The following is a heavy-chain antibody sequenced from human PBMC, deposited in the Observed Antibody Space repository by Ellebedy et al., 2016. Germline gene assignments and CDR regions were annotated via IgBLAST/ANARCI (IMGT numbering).Heavy chain of an antibody. J-gene: IGHJ4*02. Sequence: GGSLRLSCAASGFTFSSYWMSWVRQAPGKGLEWVANIKQDGSEKYYVDSVKGRFTISRDNAKNSLYLQMNSLRAEDTAVYYCARNRYCTSGDCYALGYWGQGTLVTVSS. CDR3: ARNRYCTSGDCYALGY. V-gene: IGHV3-7*02. CDR2: IKQDGSEK. D-gene: IGHD2-8*01. CDR1: GFTFSSYW.